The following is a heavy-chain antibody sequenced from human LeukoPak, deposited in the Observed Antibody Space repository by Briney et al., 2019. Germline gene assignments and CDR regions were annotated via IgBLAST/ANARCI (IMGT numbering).Heavy chain of an antibody. J-gene: IGHJ4*02. CDR3: ASIGLYTAIFDY. Sequence: SVKVSCKASGGTFSSYAISWVRQAPGQGLEWMGRIIPILGIANYAQKFQGRVTITADKSTSTSYMELSSLRSEDTAVYYCASIGLYTAIFDYWGRGTLVTVSS. CDR2: IIPILGIA. V-gene: IGHV1-69*04. D-gene: IGHD5-18*01. CDR1: GGTFSSYA.